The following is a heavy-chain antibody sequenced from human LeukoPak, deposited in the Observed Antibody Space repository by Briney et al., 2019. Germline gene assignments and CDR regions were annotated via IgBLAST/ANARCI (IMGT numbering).Heavy chain of an antibody. CDR2: MNPNSGNT. V-gene: IGHV1-8*01. CDR1: GYTFTSYD. CDR3: AGGPTYYYDSSGYYEG. Sequence: ASVKVSCEASGYTFTSYDINWVRQATGQGLEWMGWMNPNSGNTGYAQKFQGRVTMTRNTSISTAYMELSSLRSEDTAVYYCAGGPTYYYDSSGYYEGWGQGTLVTVSS. J-gene: IGHJ4*02. D-gene: IGHD3-22*01.